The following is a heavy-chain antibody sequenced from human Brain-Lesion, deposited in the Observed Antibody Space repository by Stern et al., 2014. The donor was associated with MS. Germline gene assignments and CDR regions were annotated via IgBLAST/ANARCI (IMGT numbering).Heavy chain of an antibody. J-gene: IGHJ4*02. V-gene: IGHV4-39*01. D-gene: IGHD1-26*01. CDR1: GGSISSSTYY. CDR3: ARHDSVPRPSQLYSARDRGPGYFDY. Sequence: QLVESGPGLVKPSETLSLTCTVSGGSISSSTYYWAWIRQPPGKGLEWIGNIYYSGFTYYNPSLKSRVTISVDMSKNQFSLKLSSVTAADTAIYYCARHDSVPRPSQLYSARDRGPGYFDYWCQGTLVTVSS. CDR2: IYYSGFT.